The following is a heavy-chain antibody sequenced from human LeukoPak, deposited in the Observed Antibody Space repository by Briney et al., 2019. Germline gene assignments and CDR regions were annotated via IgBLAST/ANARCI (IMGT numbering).Heavy chain of an antibody. J-gene: IGHJ6*02. Sequence: GASVKVSYKASGYTFTTYGINWVRQAPGQGLEWMGWISVYNGNTNYAENLQDRVTMTTDTSTSTAYMELRSLRSDDTAVYYCARDMGGYYNYYYYGMDVWGQGTTVTVSS. D-gene: IGHD3-3*01. CDR2: ISVYNGNT. V-gene: IGHV1-18*01. CDR3: ARDMGGYYNYYYYGMDV. CDR1: GYTFTTYG.